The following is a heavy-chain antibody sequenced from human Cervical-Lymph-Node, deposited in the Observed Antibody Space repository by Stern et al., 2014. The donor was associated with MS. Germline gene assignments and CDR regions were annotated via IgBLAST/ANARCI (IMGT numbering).Heavy chain of an antibody. CDR1: GFPFSTYG. V-gene: IGHV3-30*18. Sequence: VQLVESGGGVVQPGRSLRLSCVASGFPFSTYGMYWVRQAPGKGLEWLAVISHDGSNPYYADSVKGRFTISRDNSKNTLYLHMSSLRAEETAVYYCAKDGTAVTTDDAFEFWGQGTMVTVST. D-gene: IGHD4-17*01. CDR3: AKDGTAVTTDDAFEF. J-gene: IGHJ3*01. CDR2: ISHDGSNP.